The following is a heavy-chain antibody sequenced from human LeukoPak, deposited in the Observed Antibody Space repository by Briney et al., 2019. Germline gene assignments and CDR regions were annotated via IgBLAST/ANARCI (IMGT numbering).Heavy chain of an antibody. CDR2: IYYIGST. D-gene: IGHD4-17*01. CDR3: ARSRYGDCFYFDY. CDR1: LGSISSSSYY. Sequence: SETLSLTCTVSLGSISSSSYYCGWIRQPPGKGGGWIGRIYYIGSTYYNPSLKSRGTISVDTSKNHFSLKLSSVTAADTAVYYCARSRYGDCFYFDYWGQGTLVTVSS. V-gene: IGHV4-39*02. J-gene: IGHJ4*02.